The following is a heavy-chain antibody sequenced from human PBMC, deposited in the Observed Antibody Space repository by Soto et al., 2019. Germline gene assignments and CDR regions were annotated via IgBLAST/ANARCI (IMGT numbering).Heavy chain of an antibody. Sequence: QVLLQESGPGLVKPSETLSLTCTVSGGSLTSYYWSWIRQPAGKGLEWIGRIYTSGITNYNPFLESRVTMSVATSKNQFSLKLSSVTAADTALYYCATYSSTLGASDIWGQGTMVTVSS. J-gene: IGHJ3*02. CDR3: ATYSSTLGASDI. CDR2: IYTSGIT. CDR1: GGSLTSYY. D-gene: IGHD6-13*01. V-gene: IGHV4-4*07.